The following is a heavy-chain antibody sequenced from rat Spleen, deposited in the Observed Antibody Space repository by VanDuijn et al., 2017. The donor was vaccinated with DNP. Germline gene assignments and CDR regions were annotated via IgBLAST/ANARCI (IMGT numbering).Heavy chain of an antibody. V-gene: IGHV5-58*01. J-gene: IGHJ2*01. CDR2: INTDGDST. D-gene: IGHD1-6*01. CDR1: GFTFRSYW. CDR3: TKDPEYYGFKGYFDY. Sequence: EVQLVETGGGLVQPGRSLKVSCVASGFTFRSYWMYWIRQTPGKGLEWIASINTDGDSTYYLDSVKGRFTISRDNAENTVYLQMNSLGFDDTATYYCTKDPEYYGFKGYFDYWGQGVMVTVSS.